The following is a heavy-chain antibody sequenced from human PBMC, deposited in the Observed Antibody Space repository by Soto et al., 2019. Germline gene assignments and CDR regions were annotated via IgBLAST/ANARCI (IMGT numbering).Heavy chain of an antibody. CDR1: GYTFTSYA. Sequence: GASVKVSCKASGYTFTSYAMHWVRQAPGQRLEWMGWINAGNGNTKYSQKFQGRVTITRDTSASTAYMELSSLRSEDTAVYYCARGVVGAAYYCYGMDVWGQGTTVTVSS. CDR2: INAGNGNT. D-gene: IGHD1-26*01. CDR3: ARGVVGAAYYCYGMDV. V-gene: IGHV1-3*01. J-gene: IGHJ6*02.